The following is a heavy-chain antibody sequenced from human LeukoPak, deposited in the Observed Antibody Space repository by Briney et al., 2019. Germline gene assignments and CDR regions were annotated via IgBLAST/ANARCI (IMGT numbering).Heavy chain of an antibody. CDR2: INSDESTT. CDR3: ARDPGAAMGRALDY. V-gene: IGHV3-74*01. CDR1: GFTFSNYW. J-gene: IGHJ4*02. D-gene: IGHD5-18*01. Sequence: GGSLRLSCAASGFTFSNYWMHWVRQAPGKGLVWVSRINSDESTTTYADSAKGRFAISRDNAKNTLYLQMNSLRAEDTAVYYCARDPGAAMGRALDYWGQGTPVTVSS.